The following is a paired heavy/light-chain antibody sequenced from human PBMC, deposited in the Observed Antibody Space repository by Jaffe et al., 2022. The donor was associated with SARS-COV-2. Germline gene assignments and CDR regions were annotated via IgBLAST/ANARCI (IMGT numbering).Light chain of an antibody. Sequence: QSVLTQPPSVSGTPGQTVTISCSGSSSNIGGHTVHWYQQLPGTAPRLLMYTGGQRPSGVPDRFAGSKSVTSASLAISGLRSEDESDFYCAAWDDSLNAWVFGGGTKLTVL. CDR2: TGG. J-gene: IGLJ3*02. CDR1: SSNIGGHT. V-gene: IGLV1-44*01. CDR3: AAWDDSLNAWV.
Heavy chain of an antibody. CDR3: ARGRGGSPSEHWFDP. J-gene: IGHJ5*02. V-gene: IGHV4-4*08. CDR1: RGSMRDYY. D-gene: IGHD1-26*01. Sequence: QVQLLESGPGLVRPSETLSLTCTVSRGSMRDYYWTWIRQPPGKGLEWVGYMYTRGSTTYNPSLKSRVTISVDTSKNQVSLNLRSVTAADTAVYYCARGRGGSPSEHWFDPWGQGTLVIVSS. CDR2: MYTRGST.